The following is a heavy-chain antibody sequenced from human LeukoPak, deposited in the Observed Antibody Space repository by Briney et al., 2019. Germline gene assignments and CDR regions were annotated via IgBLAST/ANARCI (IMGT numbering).Heavy chain of an antibody. D-gene: IGHD2-21*02. V-gene: IGHV1-2*02. Sequence: ASVKVSCKASGYTFTGYYMHWVRQAPGQGLEWMGWINPNSGGTNYAQKFQGRVTMPRDTSIRTAYMELSRLRSDDTAVYYCATRYCGGDCTYYYYYYMDVWGKGTTVTVSS. CDR1: GYTFTGYY. CDR2: INPNSGGT. CDR3: ATRYCGGDCTYYYYYYMDV. J-gene: IGHJ6*03.